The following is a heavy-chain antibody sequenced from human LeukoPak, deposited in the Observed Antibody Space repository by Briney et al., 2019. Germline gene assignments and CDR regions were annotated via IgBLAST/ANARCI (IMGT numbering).Heavy chain of an antibody. CDR3: SKVVRGVTGTGYYYYYMDV. J-gene: IGHJ6*03. CDR1: GYTFTSYG. Sequence: ASVKVSFKASGYTFTSYGISWVRQAPGQGLEWMGWISAYNGNTNYAQKLQGRVTMTTDTSTSTAYMELRSLRSDDTAVYYCSKVVRGVTGTGYYYYYMDVWGKGTTVTISS. CDR2: ISAYNGNT. D-gene: IGHD3-10*01. V-gene: IGHV1-18*01.